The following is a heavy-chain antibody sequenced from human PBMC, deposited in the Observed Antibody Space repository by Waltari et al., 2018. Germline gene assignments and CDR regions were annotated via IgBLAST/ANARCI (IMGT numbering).Heavy chain of an antibody. V-gene: IGHV4-39*01. Sequence: QVQLQESGPGLVKPSETLSLTCTVSGGPFSSTSYYWGWIRQPPGKGLEWIGYVFYKGDTYYNPPLKSRVTISIDTSKNQFSLKLTSVTAADTAVYHCARRMVTTGYFDYWGQGTLVTVSS. CDR1: GGPFSSTSYY. J-gene: IGHJ4*02. CDR2: VFYKGDT. CDR3: ARRMVTTGYFDY. D-gene: IGHD4-4*01.